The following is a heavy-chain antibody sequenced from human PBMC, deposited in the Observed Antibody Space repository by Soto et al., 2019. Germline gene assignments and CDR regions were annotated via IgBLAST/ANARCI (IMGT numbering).Heavy chain of an antibody. J-gene: IGHJ6*03. V-gene: IGHV3-33*01. D-gene: IGHD3-3*01. CDR2: IWYDGSNK. Sequence: PGGSLRLSCAASGFTFSSYGMHWVRQAPGKGLEWVAVIWYDGSNKYYADSVKGRFTISRDNSKNTLYLQMNSLRAEDTAVYYCAREKYYDFWSGYFALPYYMDVWGKGTTVTVSS. CDR3: AREKYYDFWSGYFALPYYMDV. CDR1: GFTFSSYG.